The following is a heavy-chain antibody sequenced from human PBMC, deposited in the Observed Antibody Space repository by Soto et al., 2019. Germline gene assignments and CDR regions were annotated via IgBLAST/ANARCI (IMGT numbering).Heavy chain of an antibody. D-gene: IGHD3-10*01. J-gene: IGHJ6*02. V-gene: IGHV1-69*13. CDR1: GGTFSSYA. Sequence: AASVKVSCKASGGTFSSYAISWVRQAPGQGLEWMGGIIPIFGTANYAQKFQGRVTITADESTSTAYMELSSLRSEDTAVYYCATVFYGSSPYYYYGMDVWGQGTTVTVSS. CDR3: ATVFYGSSPYYYYGMDV. CDR2: IIPIFGTA.